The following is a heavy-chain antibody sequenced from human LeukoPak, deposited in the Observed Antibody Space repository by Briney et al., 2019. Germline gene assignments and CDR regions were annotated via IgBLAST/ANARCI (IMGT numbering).Heavy chain of an antibody. CDR2: ISGSGIGT. CDR3: AKDGGQWLGAKFDY. Sequence: GGSLRLSCAASGITFSNHAMSWVRQAPGKGLEWVSGISGSGIGTFYADSVKGRFTISRDNSKNTLYLQMNSLRAEDTAVYYCAKDGGQWLGAKFDYWGQGTLVTVSS. J-gene: IGHJ4*02. CDR1: GITFSNHA. D-gene: IGHD6-19*01. V-gene: IGHV3-23*01.